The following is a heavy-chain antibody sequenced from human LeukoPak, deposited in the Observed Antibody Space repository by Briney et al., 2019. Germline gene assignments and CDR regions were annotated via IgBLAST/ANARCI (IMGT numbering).Heavy chain of an antibody. Sequence: PGGSLRLSCAASGFTFSNYWMNWVRQAPGKGLEWVVSIEQDGGEKNYVDSVKGRFTISRDNAKNSLYLQMNSLRAEDTAVYYCAGGLGWLIDYWGQGTLVTVSS. CDR2: IEQDGGEK. CDR3: AGGLGWLIDY. V-gene: IGHV3-7*04. CDR1: GFTFSNYW. J-gene: IGHJ4*02. D-gene: IGHD2-15*01.